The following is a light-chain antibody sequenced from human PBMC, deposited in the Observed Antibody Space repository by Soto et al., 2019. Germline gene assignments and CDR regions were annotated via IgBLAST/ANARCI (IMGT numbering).Light chain of an antibody. Sequence: EIVLTQSPGTMSVSPGEGATLSCRASQSLSSSLAWYQHKPGQAPRLLIYGVSTRATGTPDRFSGSGSETDFTLTISRLEPEDFAVYYCQQYAYSPRSFGQGTKVDIK. CDR3: QQYAYSPRS. CDR2: GVS. CDR1: QSLSSS. J-gene: IGKJ1*01. V-gene: IGKV3-20*01.